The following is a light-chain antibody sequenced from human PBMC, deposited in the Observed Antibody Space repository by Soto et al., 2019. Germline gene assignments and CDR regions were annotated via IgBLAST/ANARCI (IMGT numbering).Light chain of an antibody. J-gene: IGKJ1*01. CDR1: ESLVFTDGDTY. V-gene: IGKV2-30*01. Sequence: DAVMTQSPLSLPVTLGQPASISCRSSESLVFTDGDTYLSWFHQRPGQSPRRLIYKVSNRDSGVXDKXSGSGSGTDFTLRISRVEAEDVGVSYCLQSRGWPWTFGQGTKVEIK. CDR2: KVS. CDR3: LQSRGWPWT.